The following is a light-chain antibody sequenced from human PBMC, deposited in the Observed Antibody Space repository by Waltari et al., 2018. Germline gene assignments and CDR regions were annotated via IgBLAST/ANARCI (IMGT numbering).Light chain of an antibody. Sequence: DIVMTQSPDSLVVSLGERATITCKSSRNLLYSPNNKDFLAWYQQKPEQPPKLLIYWASTRESWVPDRFTGGGSGTDFSLTISSLQAEDVAVYYCQQYYDTPYTFGQGTKLEIK. V-gene: IGKV4-1*01. CDR2: WAS. CDR3: QQYYDTPYT. CDR1: RNLLYSPNNKDF. J-gene: IGKJ2*01.